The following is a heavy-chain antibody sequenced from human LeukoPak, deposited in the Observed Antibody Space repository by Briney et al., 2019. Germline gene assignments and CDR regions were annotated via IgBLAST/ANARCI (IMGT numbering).Heavy chain of an antibody. CDR2: ISSSSSYI. CDR1: GFTFSSYS. J-gene: IGHJ4*02. V-gene: IGHV3-21*01. Sequence: GGSLRLSCAASGFTFSSYSMNWVRQAPGKGLEWISSISSSSSYIYYADSVKGRFTISRDNSKNTLYLQMNSLRAEDTAVYYCARDFYDYVWGSYRYPDYWGQGTLVTVSS. D-gene: IGHD3-16*02. CDR3: ARDFYDYVWGSYRYPDY.